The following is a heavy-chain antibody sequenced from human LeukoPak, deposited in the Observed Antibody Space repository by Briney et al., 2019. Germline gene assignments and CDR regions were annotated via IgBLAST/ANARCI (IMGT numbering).Heavy chain of an antibody. D-gene: IGHD3-3*01. Sequence: SETLSLTCTVSGGSISTYYWCWIRQSPGKGLEWIGYISYSGSTNYNPSLKSRVTISVDRPKNQFSLKLSSVPAADTAVYYCVRGGRVVKSLFGMDVWGQGTTVTVSS. V-gene: IGHV4-59*01. CDR1: GGSISTYY. J-gene: IGHJ6*02. CDR3: VRGGRVVKSLFGMDV. CDR2: ISYSGST.